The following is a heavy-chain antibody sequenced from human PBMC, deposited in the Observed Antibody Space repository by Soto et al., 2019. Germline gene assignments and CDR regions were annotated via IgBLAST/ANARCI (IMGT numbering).Heavy chain of an antibody. Sequence: GESLKISCKGSGYSFTSYWIGWVRQMPGKGLEWMGIIYPGDSDTRYSPSFQGQVTISADKSISTAYLQWSSLKASGTAMYYCARLSRYDFWSGYPKPEYYYYGMDVWGQGTTVTVSS. D-gene: IGHD3-3*01. CDR2: IYPGDSDT. J-gene: IGHJ6*02. V-gene: IGHV5-51*01. CDR1: GYSFTSYW. CDR3: ARLSRYDFWSGYPKPEYYYYGMDV.